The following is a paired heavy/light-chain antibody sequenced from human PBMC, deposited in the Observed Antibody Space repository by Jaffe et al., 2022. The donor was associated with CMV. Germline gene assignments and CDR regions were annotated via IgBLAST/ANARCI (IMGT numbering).Heavy chain of an antibody. D-gene: IGHD3-22*01. CDR1: EGTFSSYT. V-gene: IGHV1-69*09. CDR2: IIPILGIA. CDR3: ARGGLQKMTKYYDPSGHPFDD. Sequence: QVQLVQSGAEVKKPGSSVKVSCKASEGTFSSYTINWVRQAPGQGLEWMGRIIPILGIANYAQKFQDRVTITADKSTSTAYMELSSLTSEDAAVFYCARGGLQKMTKYYDPSGHPFDDWGQGTLVTVSS. J-gene: IGHJ4*02.
Light chain of an antibody. CDR3: QQYNNWPPST. V-gene: IGKV3-15*01. CDR1: QSVSSN. J-gene: IGKJ2*01. Sequence: EIVMTQSPATLSVSPGDRATLSCRASQSVSSNLAWYQQKPGQPPRLLIYGASTRATGIPARFSGSGSGTEFTLTISSLQSEDFAVYYCQQYNNWPPSTFGQGTKLEIK. CDR2: GAS.